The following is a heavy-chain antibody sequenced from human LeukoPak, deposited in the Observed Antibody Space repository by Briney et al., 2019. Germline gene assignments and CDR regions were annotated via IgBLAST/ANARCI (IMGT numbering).Heavy chain of an antibody. J-gene: IGHJ4*02. CDR2: ISGSGGST. CDR3: AKGYSGYDYYFDY. CDR1: GFTFSSYA. D-gene: IGHD5-12*01. V-gene: IGHV3-23*01. Sequence: GASLRLSCAASGFTFSSYAMSWVRQAPGKGLEWGSAISGSGGSTYYADSVKGRFTISRDNSKNTLYLQMNSLRAEDTAVYYCAKGYSGYDYYFDYWGQGTLVTVSS.